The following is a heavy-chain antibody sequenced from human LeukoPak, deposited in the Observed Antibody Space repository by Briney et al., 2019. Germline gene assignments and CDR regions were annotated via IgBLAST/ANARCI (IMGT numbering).Heavy chain of an antibody. CDR1: RFTFSRSP. CDR3: ATNRGRGKFDY. Sequence: GGSLRLSCAASRFTFSRSPMTWVQQAPGKGLEWVSDIGGSGNTYYVDSVKDRFTISRDESKNTLHLQMNSLRAEDTAVYYCATNRGRGKFDYWGQGTLVTVSS. D-gene: IGHD1-14*01. V-gene: IGHV3-23*01. J-gene: IGHJ4*02. CDR2: IGGSGNT.